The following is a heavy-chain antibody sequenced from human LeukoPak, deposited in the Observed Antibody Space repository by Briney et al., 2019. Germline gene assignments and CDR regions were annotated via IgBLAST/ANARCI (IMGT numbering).Heavy chain of an antibody. J-gene: IGHJ4*02. D-gene: IGHD2-21*02. CDR3: VREDTPATANY. Sequence: GGSLRLSCAASGFIFSNGIHWVRQAPGKGLEWVAVVSYDGRNKYYADSVKGRFTISRDNSKSTVYLEMSSLRAEDTALYYCVREDTPATANYWGQGTLVTISS. CDR1: GFIFSNG. CDR2: VSYDGRNK. V-gene: IGHV3-30*03.